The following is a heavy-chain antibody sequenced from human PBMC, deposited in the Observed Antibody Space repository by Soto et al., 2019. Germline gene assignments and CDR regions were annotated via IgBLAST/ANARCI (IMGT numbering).Heavy chain of an antibody. V-gene: IGHV3-23*01. D-gene: IGHD6-13*01. CDR3: AQDAKAGPPDYFDY. J-gene: IGHJ4*02. CDR1: GFTFTDYA. Sequence: EVQLLESGGGLLQPGRSLRLSCAASGFTFTDYAMSWVRQAPGKGLEWVSLIDASGGYTYYADSVKGRVAISRDNSRNTLNLQLNSLRADDTDVYYCAQDAKAGPPDYFDYWGQGSRVTVSS. CDR2: IDASGGYT.